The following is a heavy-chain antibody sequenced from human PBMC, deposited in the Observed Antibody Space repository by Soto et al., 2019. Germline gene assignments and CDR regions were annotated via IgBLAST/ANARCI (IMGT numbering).Heavy chain of an antibody. CDR2: ISYDGSNK. V-gene: IGHV3-30*18. D-gene: IGHD5-12*01. Sequence: PGGTRRLCCAASEFTFSSYGMHWVRQAPGKGLEWVAVISYDGSNKYYAESVKGRFTISXXXSXXPXXLXMNXXRAXDTAVYYCPKAQIVATIDGFDYWGQGT. CDR3: PKAQIVATIDGFDY. CDR1: EFTFSSYG. J-gene: IGHJ4*02.